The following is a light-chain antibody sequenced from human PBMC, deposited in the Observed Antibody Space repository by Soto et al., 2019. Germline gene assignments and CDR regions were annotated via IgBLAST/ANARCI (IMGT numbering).Light chain of an antibody. Sequence: EIVLTQSPATQSLSPGERATLSCRASQSVSNYLAWYQQKPGQAPSLLMFDVSNRATGIPARFSGSGSGTDFTLTISSLEPEDFAVYYCQQRSDWPITFGQGTRLEIK. CDR2: DVS. J-gene: IGKJ5*01. CDR1: QSVSNY. V-gene: IGKV3-11*01. CDR3: QQRSDWPIT.